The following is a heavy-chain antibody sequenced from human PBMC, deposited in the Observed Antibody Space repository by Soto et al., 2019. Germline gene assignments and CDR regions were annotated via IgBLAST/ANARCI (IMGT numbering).Heavy chain of an antibody. Sequence: ASVKVSCKASGYTFTSYAMHWVRQAPGQGLEWMGGIIPISGTANYAQKFQGRVTITRDTSTSTAYMELSRLRSDDTAVYYCARDLYCSSTSCYTGWFDPWGQGTLVTVS. CDR1: GYTFTSYA. D-gene: IGHD2-2*02. CDR2: IIPISGTA. V-gene: IGHV1-3*01. CDR3: ARDLYCSSTSCYTGWFDP. J-gene: IGHJ5*02.